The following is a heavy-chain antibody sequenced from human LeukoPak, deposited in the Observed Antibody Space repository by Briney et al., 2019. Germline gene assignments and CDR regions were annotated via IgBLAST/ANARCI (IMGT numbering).Heavy chain of an antibody. CDR1: GVSFSGYH. V-gene: IGHV4-34*01. CDR2: INHCGST. D-gene: IGHD6-19*01. J-gene: IGHJ6*04. CDR3: ATDDRRLVPHYYYYGMDV. Sequence: PSETLSLTCAVYGVSFSGYHWSWLRPPPGKGLEWIGEINHCGSTNYNPSLKRRGNISVHTSNNQVSLKLSSVTTADTAVYYCATDDRRLVPHYYYYGMDVWGKGTTVTVSS.